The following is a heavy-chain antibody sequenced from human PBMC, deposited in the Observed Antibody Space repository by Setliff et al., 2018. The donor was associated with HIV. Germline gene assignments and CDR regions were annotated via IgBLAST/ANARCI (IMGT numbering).Heavy chain of an antibody. J-gene: IGHJ3*02. D-gene: IGHD3-10*01. CDR2: INTNTGSP. CDR1: GYTFNNYA. CDR3: ARGGDRMQIWSRFPFDI. Sequence: GASVKVSCKASGYTFNNYALYWVRQAPGQGFEWVGWINTNTGSPTYAQGFTRRFVFSLDPSVRTTYLQITGLKAEDTAVYYCARGGDRMQIWSRFPFDIWGQGTMVTVSS. V-gene: IGHV7-4-1*02.